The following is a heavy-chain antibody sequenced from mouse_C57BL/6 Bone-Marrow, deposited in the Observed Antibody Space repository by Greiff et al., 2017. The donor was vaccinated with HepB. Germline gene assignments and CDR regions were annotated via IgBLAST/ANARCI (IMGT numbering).Heavy chain of an antibody. CDR1: GYTFTSYG. D-gene: IGHD1-1*01. CDR2: IYPRSGNT. Sequence: VQVVESGAELARPGASVKLSCKASGYTFTSYGISWVKQRTGQGLEWIGEIYPRSGNTYYNEKFKGKATLTADKSSSTAYMELRSLTSEDSAVYFCARSYYGRGFAYWGQGTLVTVSA. J-gene: IGHJ3*01. CDR3: ARSYYGRGFAY. V-gene: IGHV1-81*01.